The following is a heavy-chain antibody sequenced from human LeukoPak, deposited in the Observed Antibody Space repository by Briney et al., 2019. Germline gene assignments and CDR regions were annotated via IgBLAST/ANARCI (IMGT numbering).Heavy chain of an antibody. CDR3: ARYRPGGRAFDI. CDR1: GYTFTSYG. Sequence: ASVKVSCKASGYTFTSYGISWVRQATGQGLEWMGWMNPNSGNTGYAQKFQGRVTMTRNTSISTAYMELSSLRSEDTAVYYCARYRPGGRAFDIWGQGTMVTVSS. V-gene: IGHV1-8*02. CDR2: MNPNSGNT. D-gene: IGHD3-16*01. J-gene: IGHJ3*02.